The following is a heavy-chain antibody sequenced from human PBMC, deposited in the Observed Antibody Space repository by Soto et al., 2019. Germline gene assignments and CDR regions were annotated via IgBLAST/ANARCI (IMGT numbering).Heavy chain of an antibody. D-gene: IGHD3-22*01. V-gene: IGHV3-11*06. CDR3: ARDHYYDSSGLDAFDI. J-gene: IGHJ3*02. CDR1: GFTFSDYY. CDR2: ISSSSSYT. Sequence: QVQLVESGGGLVKPGGSLRLSCAASGFTFSDYYMSWIRQAPGKGLEWVSYISSSSSYTNYADSVKGRFTISRDNAKNSLYLQMNSLRAEDTAVYYCARDHYYDSSGLDAFDIWGQGTMVTVSS.